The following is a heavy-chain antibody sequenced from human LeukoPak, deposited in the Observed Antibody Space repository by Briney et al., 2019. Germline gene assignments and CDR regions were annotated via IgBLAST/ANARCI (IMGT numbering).Heavy chain of an antibody. CDR1: GYTFTGYY. CDR2: INPNSGGT. CDR3: ARDRASGDGYKKLGLDI. Sequence: ASVMVSCKASGYTFTGYYMHWVRQAPGQGLEWMGWINPNSGGTNYAQKFQGRVTMTRDTSISTAYMELSRLRSDDTAVYYCARDRASGDGYKKLGLDIWGQGTMVTVSS. J-gene: IGHJ3*02. D-gene: IGHD5-24*01. V-gene: IGHV1-2*02.